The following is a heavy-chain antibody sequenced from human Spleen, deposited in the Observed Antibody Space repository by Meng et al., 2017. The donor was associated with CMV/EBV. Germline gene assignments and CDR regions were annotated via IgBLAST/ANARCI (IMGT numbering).Heavy chain of an antibody. Sequence: ASVKVSCQPSGYTFTSYDINWVRQATGQGLEWMGWMNPKSGNTAYAPKLQGRLTMTRNTSINTAYMDLSSLRSEDTAIYYCTRGRGSTHKGNWFDPWGQGTLVTVSS. CDR2: MNPKSGNT. D-gene: IGHD3-10*01. CDR1: GYTFTSYD. J-gene: IGHJ5*02. V-gene: IGHV1-8*01. CDR3: TRGRGSTHKGNWFDP.